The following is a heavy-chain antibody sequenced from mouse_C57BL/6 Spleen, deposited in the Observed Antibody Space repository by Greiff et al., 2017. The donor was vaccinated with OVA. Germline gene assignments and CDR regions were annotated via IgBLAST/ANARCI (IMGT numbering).Heavy chain of an antibody. D-gene: IGHD2-1*01. CDR2: ISSGSSTI. CDR3: ARQLLHFDY. V-gene: IGHV5-17*01. Sequence: DVMLVESGGGLVKPGGSLKLSCAASGFTFSDYGMHWVRQAPEKGLEWVAYISSGSSTIYYADTVTGRFTISRDNAKNTLSLQMTSLRSEDTAMYYCARQLLHFDYWGQGTTLTVSS. J-gene: IGHJ2*01. CDR1: GFTFSDYG.